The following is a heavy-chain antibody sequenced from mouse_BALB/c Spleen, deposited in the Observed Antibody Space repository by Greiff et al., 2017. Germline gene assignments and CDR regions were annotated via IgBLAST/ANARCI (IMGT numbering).Heavy chain of an antibody. CDR1: GFTFSSYG. CDR3: ARHDDFYFDY. V-gene: IGHV5-6*01. CDR2: ISSGGSYT. D-gene: IGHD2-4*01. J-gene: IGHJ2*01. Sequence: EVQRVESGGDLVKPGGSLKLSCAASGFTFSSYGMSWVRQTPDKRLEWVATISSGGSYTYYPDSVKGRFTISRDNAKNTLYLQMSSLKSEDTAMYYCARHDDFYFDYWGQGTTLTVSS.